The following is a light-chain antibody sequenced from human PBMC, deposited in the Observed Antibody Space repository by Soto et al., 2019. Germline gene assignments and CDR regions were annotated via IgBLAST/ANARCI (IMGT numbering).Light chain of an antibody. CDR1: QSLLHSNGYNY. J-gene: IGKJ3*01. Sequence: DIVMTQSPLSLPVTPGEPASISCRSSQSLLHSNGYNYLDWYLQKPGQSPQLLIYLGSDRASGVPDRFSASGSGTDFTLKISRVEAEDVGVYYCMQTLEIGRTFGPGTKVDIK. CDR2: LGS. CDR3: MQTLEIGRT. V-gene: IGKV2-28*01.